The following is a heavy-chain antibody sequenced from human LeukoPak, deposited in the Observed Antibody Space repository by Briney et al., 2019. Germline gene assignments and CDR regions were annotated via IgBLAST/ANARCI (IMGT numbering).Heavy chain of an antibody. CDR1: GGSFSGYY. CDR2: INHSGST. J-gene: IGHJ6*03. V-gene: IGHV4-34*01. Sequence: SETLSLTCAVYGGSFSGYYWSWIRQPPGKGLVWIGEINHSGSTNYNPSLKSRVTISVDTSKNQFSLKLSSVTAADTAVYYCARGAGYYYYFMDVWGKGTTVTVSS. CDR3: ARGAGYYYYFMDV.